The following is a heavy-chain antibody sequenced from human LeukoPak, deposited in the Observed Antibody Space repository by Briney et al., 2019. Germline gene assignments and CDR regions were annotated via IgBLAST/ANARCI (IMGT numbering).Heavy chain of an antibody. CDR3: AKRPSCSGAVCQYIDY. V-gene: IGHV3-23*01. Sequence: PGGSLRLSCAASGLTLSSYAMSWVRQAPGKGMEWVSTISGSGGSTYYADSVKGRFTISRDNSKNTVYLQLNSLRAEDTAVYYCAKRPSCSGAVCQYIDYWGQGTLVTVSS. D-gene: IGHD2-15*01. J-gene: IGHJ4*02. CDR2: ISGSGGST. CDR1: GLTLSSYA.